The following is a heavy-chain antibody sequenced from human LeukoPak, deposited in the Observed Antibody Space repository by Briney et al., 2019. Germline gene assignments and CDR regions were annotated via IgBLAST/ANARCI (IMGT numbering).Heavy chain of an antibody. Sequence: GGALRLSCAASGFTFSSYAMSWVRQARGKGLEWVSAISGSGGSTYYADSVKGRFTISRDNSKNTLYLQMNSLRAEDTAVYYCAKSPGHPRPQNFDYWGQGTLVTVSS. CDR3: AKSPGHPRPQNFDY. CDR2: ISGSGGST. CDR1: GFTFSSYA. D-gene: IGHD1-1*01. J-gene: IGHJ4*02. V-gene: IGHV3-23*01.